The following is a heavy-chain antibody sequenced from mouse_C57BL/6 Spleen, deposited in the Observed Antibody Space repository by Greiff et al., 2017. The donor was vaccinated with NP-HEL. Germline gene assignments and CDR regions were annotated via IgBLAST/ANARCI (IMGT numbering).Heavy chain of an antibody. CDR1: GYTFTSYW. J-gene: IGHJ2*01. V-gene: IGHV1-72*01. CDR2: IDPNSGGT. Sequence: QVQLKQPGAELVKPGASVKLSCKASGYTFTSYWMHWVKQRPGRGLEWIGRIDPNSGGTKYNEKFKSKATLTVDKPSSTAYMQLSSLTSEDSAVYYCARRDSSGLYFDYWGQGTTLTVSS. D-gene: IGHD3-2*02. CDR3: ARRDSSGLYFDY.